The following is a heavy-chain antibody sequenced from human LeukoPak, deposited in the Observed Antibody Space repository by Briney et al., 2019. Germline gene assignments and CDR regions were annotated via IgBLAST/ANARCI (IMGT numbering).Heavy chain of an antibody. V-gene: IGHV1-2*02. J-gene: IGHJ3*01. CDR2: INPNSGGT. Sequence: ASVKDSCKASGYIFTGHYLHWVRQAPGQGLEWMGCINPNSGGTNYALRFQGRVTTTSDTSIRTAYMDLSGLRSDDTAVFYCARGRAGFDGFDFWGQAKMVTVSS. D-gene: IGHD3-9*01. CDR3: ARGRAGFDGFDF. CDR1: GYIFTGHY.